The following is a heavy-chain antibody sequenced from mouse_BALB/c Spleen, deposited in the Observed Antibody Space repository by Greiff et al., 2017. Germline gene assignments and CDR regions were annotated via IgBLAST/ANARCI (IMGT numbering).Heavy chain of an antibody. CDR1: GYSITSGYS. J-gene: IGHJ4*01. V-gene: IGHV3-1*02. CDR2: IHYSGST. Sequence: EVKLVESGPDLVKPSQSLSLTCTVTGYSITSGYSWHWIRQFPGNKLEWMGYIHYSGSTNYNPSLKSRISITRDTSKNQFFLQLNSVTTEDTATYYCASSAYYRYDVYAMDYWGQGTSVTVSS. D-gene: IGHD2-14*01. CDR3: ASSAYYRYDVYAMDY.